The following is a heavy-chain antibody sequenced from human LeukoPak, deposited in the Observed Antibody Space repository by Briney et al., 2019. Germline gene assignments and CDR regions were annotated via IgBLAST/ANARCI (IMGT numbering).Heavy chain of an antibody. D-gene: IGHD5-18*01. CDR3: ARDGNVDTAMVGAFDI. J-gene: IGHJ3*02. CDR2: IWYDGSNK. CDR1: GFTFSSYG. Sequence: GGSLRLSCAASGFTFSSYGMHWVRQAPGKGLEWVAVIWYDGSNKYYADSVKGRFTISRDNSKNTLYLQMNSLRAEDTAVYYCARDGNVDTAMVGAFDIWGQGTMVTVSS. V-gene: IGHV3-33*01.